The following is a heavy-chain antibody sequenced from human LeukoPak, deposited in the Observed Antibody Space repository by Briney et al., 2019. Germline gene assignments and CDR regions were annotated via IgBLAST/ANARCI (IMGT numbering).Heavy chain of an antibody. V-gene: IGHV4-59*01. D-gene: IGHD3-10*01. CDR1: GGSNSSYY. Sequence: KASETLSLTCTVSGGSNSSYYWSWIRQPPGKGLEWIGYVSYSGSINYNPSLKSRVTMSVDTSKNQFSLKLSSVTAADTAVYYCARVKGREGSTVIIDYWGQGTLVTVSS. CDR2: VSYSGSI. J-gene: IGHJ4*02. CDR3: ARVKGREGSTVIIDY.